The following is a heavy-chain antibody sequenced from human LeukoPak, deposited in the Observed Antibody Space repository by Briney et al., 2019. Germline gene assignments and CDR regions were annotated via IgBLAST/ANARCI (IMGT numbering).Heavy chain of an antibody. D-gene: IGHD3-10*01. V-gene: IGHV4-34*01. CDR1: GGSFSGYY. CDR2: INHSGST. J-gene: IGHJ5*02. Sequence: SETLSLTCAVYGGSFSGYYWSWIRQPPGKGLEWIGEINHSGSTNYNPSLKSRVTISVDTSKNQFSLQLTSVTAADTAVYYCARGDYGSGTYLWGSWGQGILVTVSP. CDR3: ARGDYGSGTYLWGS.